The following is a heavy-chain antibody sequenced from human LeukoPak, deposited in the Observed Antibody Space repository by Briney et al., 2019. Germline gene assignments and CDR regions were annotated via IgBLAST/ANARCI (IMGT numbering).Heavy chain of an antibody. V-gene: IGHV4-61*02. D-gene: IGHD4-17*01. Sequence: PSQTLSLTCTVSGGSISSGSYYWSWIRQPAGKGLEWIGRIYTSGSTNYNPSLKSRVTISVDTSKNQFSLKLSSVTAADTAVYYCASHGDYVRWAFDIWGQGTMVTVSS. J-gene: IGHJ3*02. CDR2: IYTSGST. CDR3: ASHGDYVRWAFDI. CDR1: GGSISSGSYY.